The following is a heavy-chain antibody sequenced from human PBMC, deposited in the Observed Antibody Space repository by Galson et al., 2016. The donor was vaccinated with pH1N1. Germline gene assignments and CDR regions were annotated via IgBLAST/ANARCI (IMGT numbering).Heavy chain of an antibody. Sequence: SVKVSCKASGGTFSSYAISWVRQAPGQGLEWMGGIIPIFGTANYAQQFQGRVTITADESTSTAYTELSSLRSEDTAGYYGARDVDYGELGNWFDPWGQGTLVIVSS. CDR1: GGTFSSYA. J-gene: IGHJ5*02. CDR2: IIPIFGTA. V-gene: IGHV1-69*13. D-gene: IGHD4-17*01. CDR3: ARDVDYGELGNWFDP.